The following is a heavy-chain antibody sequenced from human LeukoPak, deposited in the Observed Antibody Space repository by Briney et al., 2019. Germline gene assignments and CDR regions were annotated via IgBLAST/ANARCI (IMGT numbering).Heavy chain of an antibody. Sequence: GGSLRLSCTASEFTFSTYDMNWVRQAPGKGLDWVSTISASGGHTYYADSVKGRFAISRDNSGSTLTLQMHSLRVEDTAVYYCVRRVQLDYWGQGTLVSVSS. V-gene: IGHV3-23*01. CDR2: ISASGGHT. D-gene: IGHD3-10*01. J-gene: IGHJ4*02. CDR1: EFTFSTYD. CDR3: VRRVQLDY.